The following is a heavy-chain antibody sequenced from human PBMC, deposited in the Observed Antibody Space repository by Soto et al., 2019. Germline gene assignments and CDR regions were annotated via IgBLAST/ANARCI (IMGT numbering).Heavy chain of an antibody. D-gene: IGHD2-2*02. CDR2: IYHSVST. J-gene: IGHJ4*02. Sequence: QVRLQESGPGLVKPSGTLSLNCTVSGDSVTNNNLWSWVRQSPGKGLVWIGEIYHSVSTSYSASLKSRATNSIDKSTKQFSLTLTSVTAADTALECCVRGAYMSRGFYFDNWGQGTVVTVSS. CDR1: GDSVTNNNL. V-gene: IGHV4-4*01. CDR3: VRGAYMSRGFYFDN.